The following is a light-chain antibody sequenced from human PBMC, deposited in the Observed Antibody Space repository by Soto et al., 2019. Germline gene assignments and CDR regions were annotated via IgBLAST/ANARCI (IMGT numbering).Light chain of an antibody. Sequence: EIVLTQSPATLSLSPGERATLSCGASQRVSSSYLAWYQQKPGLAPRLLIYDASSRATGIPDRFSGSGSGTDFTLTISRLEPEDFAVYYCQQYGSSPWTFGQGNKVEIK. CDR2: DAS. CDR3: QQYGSSPWT. V-gene: IGKV3D-20*01. J-gene: IGKJ1*01. CDR1: QRVSSSY.